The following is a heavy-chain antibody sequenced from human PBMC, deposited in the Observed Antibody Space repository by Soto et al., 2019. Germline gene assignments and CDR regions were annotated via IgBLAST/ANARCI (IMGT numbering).Heavy chain of an antibody. D-gene: IGHD4-17*01. Sequence: SETLSLTCTVSGGSISSYYWSWIRQPPGKGLEWIGYIYYGGSTNYNPSLKSRVTISVDTSKNQFSLKLSSVTAADTAVYYCGRQAYGDYSTPYYFDYWGQGTLVTVSS. J-gene: IGHJ4*02. CDR3: GRQAYGDYSTPYYFDY. CDR2: IYYGGST. CDR1: GGSISSYY. V-gene: IGHV4-59*08.